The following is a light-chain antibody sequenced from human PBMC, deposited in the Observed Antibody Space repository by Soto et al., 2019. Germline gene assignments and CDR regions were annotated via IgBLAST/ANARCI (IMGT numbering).Light chain of an antibody. CDR1: QDISNY. J-gene: IGKJ4*01. Sequence: DIQMTQSPSSLSASVGDRVTITCQASQDISNYLNWYQQKPGKAPKLLIYDASNLETGVPSRFSGSGSGTDFTFTISSLQPEDIATYCCKQYVNLPLTFGGGTKVEIK. V-gene: IGKV1-33*01. CDR2: DAS. CDR3: KQYVNLPLT.